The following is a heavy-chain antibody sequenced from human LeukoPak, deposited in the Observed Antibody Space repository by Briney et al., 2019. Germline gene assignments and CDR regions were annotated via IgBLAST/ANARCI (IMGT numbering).Heavy chain of an antibody. V-gene: IGHV3-23*01. J-gene: IGHJ4*02. CDR1: GFTFSGYA. Sequence: GGSLRLSCAASGFTFSGYAMSWVRQAPGKGLEWVSAISYSGDATYYADSVRGRFTISRDNSKNTVYLQLNSLRAADAAVYYCARTGCSSFNCYLDYWGQGTLVTVSS. CDR3: ARTGCSSFNCYLDY. D-gene: IGHD2-2*01. CDR2: ISYSGDAT.